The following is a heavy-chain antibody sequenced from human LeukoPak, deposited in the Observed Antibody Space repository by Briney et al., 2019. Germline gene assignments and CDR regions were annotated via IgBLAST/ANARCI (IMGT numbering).Heavy chain of an antibody. CDR2: IYYSGST. Sequence: PSETLSLTCTVSGGSISSGSYYWGWIRQPPGKGLEWIGSIYYSGSTYYNPSLKSRVTISVDTSKNQFSLKLSSVTAADTAVYYCVRVSSGYQGWFDPWGQGILVTVSS. J-gene: IGHJ5*02. D-gene: IGHD5-12*01. CDR1: GGSISSGSYY. V-gene: IGHV4-39*07. CDR3: VRVSSGYQGWFDP.